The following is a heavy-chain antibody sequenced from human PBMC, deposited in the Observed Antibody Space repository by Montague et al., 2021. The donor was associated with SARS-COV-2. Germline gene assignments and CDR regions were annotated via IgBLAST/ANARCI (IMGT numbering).Heavy chain of an antibody. CDR2: TYYRSKWYN. CDR1: GDSVSSNSAA. Sequence: CAISGDSVSSNSAARNWIRQSPSRGLEWLGRTYYRSKWYNDYAVSVKSRITINPDTSKNQFSLQLNSVTPEDTAVYYCARGIWHGELLTGYYYYGMDVWGQGTTVTVSS. J-gene: IGHJ6*02. CDR3: ARGIWHGELLTGYYYYGMDV. D-gene: IGHD3-10*01. V-gene: IGHV6-1*01.